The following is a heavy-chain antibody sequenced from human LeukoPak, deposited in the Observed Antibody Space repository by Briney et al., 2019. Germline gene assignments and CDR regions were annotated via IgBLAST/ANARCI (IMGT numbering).Heavy chain of an antibody. D-gene: IGHD6-13*01. J-gene: IGHJ4*02. CDR3: ARGGVAAAGRPFYFDY. V-gene: IGHV1-69*13. CDR1: GGTFSSYA. CDR2: IIPIFGTA. Sequence: SVKVSCKASGGTFSSYAISWVRQAPGQGLEWMGGIIPIFGTANYAQKFQGRVTITADESTSTAYMELSSLRSEDTAVYYCARGGVAAAGRPFYFDYWGQGTLVTVSS.